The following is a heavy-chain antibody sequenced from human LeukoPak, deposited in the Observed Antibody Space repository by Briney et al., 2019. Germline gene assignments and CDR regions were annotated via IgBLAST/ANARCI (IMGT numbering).Heavy chain of an antibody. J-gene: IGHJ4*02. V-gene: IGHV3-7*01. D-gene: IGHD6-13*01. CDR3: ARDSAGNDY. CDR2: IKQDGSEK. Sequence: GRSLRLSCAASGFTFSTYWMSWVRQAPGKGLEWVANIKQDGSEKYYVDSVKGRFTISRDNAKNSLYLQMNSLRAEDTAMYYCARDSAGNDYWGQGTLVTVSS. CDR1: GFTFSTYW.